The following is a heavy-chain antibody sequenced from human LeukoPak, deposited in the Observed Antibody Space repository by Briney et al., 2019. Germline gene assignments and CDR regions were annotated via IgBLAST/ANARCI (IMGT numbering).Heavy chain of an antibody. CDR2: IYPGDSDT. V-gene: IGHV5-51*01. J-gene: IGHJ3*02. CDR1: GYIFTSCS. CDR3: ARLTVRGYYDSSGYPSDTFDI. D-gene: IGHD3-22*01. Sequence: GGSLKISCKGSGYIFTSCSIGWVGQMPGKGLEWMGIIYPGDSDTRYSPSFQGQVTISADKSISTAYLQWSSLKASDTAMYYCARLTVRGYYDSSGYPSDTFDIWGQGTMVTVSS.